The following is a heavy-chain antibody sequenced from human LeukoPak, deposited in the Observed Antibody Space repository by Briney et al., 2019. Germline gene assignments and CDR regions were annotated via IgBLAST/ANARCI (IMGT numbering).Heavy chain of an antibody. Sequence: GGSLRLSCVASGFTFSSYVMTWVRQAPGKGLEWVSAISATGDYTYYTDSVKGRLTISRDNSKNTVYLQVNSLRAEDTAVHYCAKGMSSGWFDSWGQGTLVTVSS. D-gene: IGHD3-22*01. V-gene: IGHV3-23*01. CDR1: GFTFSSYV. CDR3: AKGMSSGWFDS. J-gene: IGHJ5*01. CDR2: ISATGDYT.